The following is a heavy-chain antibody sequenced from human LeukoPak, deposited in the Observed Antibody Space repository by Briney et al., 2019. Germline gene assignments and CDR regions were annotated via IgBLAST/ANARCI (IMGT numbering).Heavy chain of an antibody. V-gene: IGHV4-39*01. CDR3: ARQDYDFWSGLLNWFDP. CDR2: IYYSGST. CDR1: GGSISSSSYY. Sequence: SETLSLTCTVSGGSISSSSYYWGWIRQPPGKGLEWIGSIYYSGSTYYNPSLKSRVTISVDTSKNQFSLKLSSVTAADTAVYYCARQDYDFWSGLLNWFDPWGQGTLVTVSS. D-gene: IGHD3-3*01. J-gene: IGHJ5*02.